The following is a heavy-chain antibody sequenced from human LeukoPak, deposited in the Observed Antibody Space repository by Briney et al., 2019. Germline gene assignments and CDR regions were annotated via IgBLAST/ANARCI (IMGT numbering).Heavy chain of an antibody. CDR2: ISWNSGSI. J-gene: IGHJ4*02. CDR1: GFTFDDYA. V-gene: IGHV3-9*01. CDR3: ARDQHQAYLDY. D-gene: IGHD2-21*01. Sequence: GGSLRLSCAASGFTFDDYAMHWVRQAPGKGLEWVSGISWNSGSIGYADSVKGRFTISRDNAKNSLYLQMNSLRAEDTAVYYCARDQHQAYLDYWGQGTLVTVSS.